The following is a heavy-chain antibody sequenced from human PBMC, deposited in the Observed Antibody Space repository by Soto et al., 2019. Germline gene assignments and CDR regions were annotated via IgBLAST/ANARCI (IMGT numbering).Heavy chain of an antibody. J-gene: IGHJ4*02. CDR2: IGTDGVST. D-gene: IGHD3-10*01. CDR3: VRGIYYGSARYYFDS. Sequence: PGGSLRLSCAASGFTFSSYGMHWVRQAPGKGLEYVSAIGTDGVSTYYANSVKGRFTISRDNSKNTFYLQMGSLRAEDMAVYYCVRGIYYGSARYYFDSWGQGALVTVSS. V-gene: IGHV3-64*01. CDR1: GFTFSSYG.